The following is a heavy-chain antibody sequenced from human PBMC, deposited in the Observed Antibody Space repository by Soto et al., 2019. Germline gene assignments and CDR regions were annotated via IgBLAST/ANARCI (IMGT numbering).Heavy chain of an antibody. Sequence: SETLSLTCTVSGGSISSGGYYWSWIRQHPGKGLEWIGYIYYSGSTYYNPSLKSRVTISVDTSKNQFSLKLSSVTAADTAVYYCARLYSYDSSGYYYVSYYFDYWGQGTLVTVSS. CDR3: ARLYSYDSSGYYYVSYYFDY. V-gene: IGHV4-31*03. J-gene: IGHJ4*02. CDR1: GGSISSGGYY. CDR2: IYYSGST. D-gene: IGHD3-22*01.